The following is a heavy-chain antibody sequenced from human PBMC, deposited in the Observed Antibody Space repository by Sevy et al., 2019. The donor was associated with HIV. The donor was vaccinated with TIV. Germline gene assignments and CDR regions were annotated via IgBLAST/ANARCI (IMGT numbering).Heavy chain of an antibody. Sequence: SETLSPTCTASGGSISSYYWSWIRQPAGKGLEWIGRIYTSGSTNYNPSLKSRVTMSADTSKNQCSLKLSSVTAADTAVYYCARESYGSGVDYWGQGTLVTVSS. CDR1: GGSISSYY. V-gene: IGHV4-4*07. CDR2: IYTSGST. D-gene: IGHD3-10*01. CDR3: ARESYGSGVDY. J-gene: IGHJ4*02.